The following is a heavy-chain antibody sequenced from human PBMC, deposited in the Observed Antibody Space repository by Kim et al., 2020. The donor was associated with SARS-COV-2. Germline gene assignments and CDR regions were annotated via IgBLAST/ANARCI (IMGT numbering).Heavy chain of an antibody. Sequence: ASVKVSCKASGYFFPGYYIHWVRQAPEQGLEWMGWVDPKGGDTVYAQKFEGRVTMSRDTSISTAYMELRSLTSDDTALYFCTRGDLDGDHYWGQGTLVTVSS. CDR2: VDPKGGDT. CDR1: GYFFPGYY. V-gene: IGHV1-2*02. J-gene: IGHJ4*02. CDR3: TRGDLDGDHY.